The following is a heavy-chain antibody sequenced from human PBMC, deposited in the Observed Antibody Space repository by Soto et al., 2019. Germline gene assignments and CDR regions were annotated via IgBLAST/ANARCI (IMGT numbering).Heavy chain of an antibody. CDR2: IWYDGINK. V-gene: IGHV3-33*01. D-gene: IGHD6-19*01. CDR1: GFTFSSYC. Sequence: GGSLRLSGAASGFTFSSYCIHWVRQAPCKGLEWVAVIWYDGINKYYADSVKGRLTIARDNSKNTLYLQMNSLRAEETAVYYCARDLERYSSGWHDAFDIWGQGTMVTV. CDR3: ARDLERYSSGWHDAFDI. J-gene: IGHJ3*02.